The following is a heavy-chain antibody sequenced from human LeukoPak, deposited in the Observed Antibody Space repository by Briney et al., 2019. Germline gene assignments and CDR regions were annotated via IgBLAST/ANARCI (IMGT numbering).Heavy chain of an antibody. Sequence: SETLSLTCSVSAYSIRSGYYWAWFRQPPGKGLEWIGSIYHSGSSHYKASLKSRVTISVDTSQNQFSLKLTSVTPADTAVYYCARTAKYYYGSETYYFFDYWGQGTLVTVSS. CDR1: AYSIRSGYY. CDR2: IYHSGSS. J-gene: IGHJ4*02. V-gene: IGHV4-38-2*01. D-gene: IGHD3-10*01. CDR3: ARTAKYYYGSETYYFFDY.